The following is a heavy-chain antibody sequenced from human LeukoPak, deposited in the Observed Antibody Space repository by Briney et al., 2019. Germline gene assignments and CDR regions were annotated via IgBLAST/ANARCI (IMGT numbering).Heavy chain of an antibody. CDR2: INPNSGGT. CDR1: GYTFTDYY. V-gene: IGHV1-2*02. D-gene: IGHD2-2*01. Sequence: ASVKVSCKASGYTFTDYYIQWVRKAPGQGLEWMGWINPNSGGTNSAQKFQGRVTMTRDTSVSTAYMELSRLRSDDTAVCYCARDHCTSSGCYEYYYYGVDVWGQGTTVTVSS. CDR3: ARDHCTSSGCYEYYYYGVDV. J-gene: IGHJ6*02.